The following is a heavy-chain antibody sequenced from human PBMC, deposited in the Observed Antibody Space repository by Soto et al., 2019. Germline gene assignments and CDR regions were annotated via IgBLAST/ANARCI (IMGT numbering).Heavy chain of an antibody. D-gene: IGHD3-3*01. CDR1: GFTFSSYA. V-gene: IGHV3-30-3*01. J-gene: IGHJ6*02. CDR2: ISYDGSNK. Sequence: QVQLVESGGGVVQPGRSLRLSCAASGFTFSSYAMHWVRQAPGKGLEWVAVISYDGSNKYYADSVKGRFTISRDNSKNTLYLQMNSLRAEDTAVYYCARDLSADYYYYCGMDVWGQGTTVTVSS. CDR3: ARDLSADYYYYCGMDV.